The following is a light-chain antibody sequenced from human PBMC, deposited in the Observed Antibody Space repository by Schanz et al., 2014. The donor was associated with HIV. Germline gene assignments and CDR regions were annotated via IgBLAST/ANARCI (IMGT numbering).Light chain of an antibody. CDR2: EAS. J-gene: IGKJ2*01. Sequence: DVQMTQSPSTLSASVGDRVTITCRATQSISPWLAWYQQKPGKAPKLLINEASSLQSGVPSRFSGSGSGTEFTLTISGLQPDDFATYFCQQYDTDSYTFGQGTKLEIK. CDR3: QQYDTDSYT. V-gene: IGKV1-5*03. CDR1: QSISPW.